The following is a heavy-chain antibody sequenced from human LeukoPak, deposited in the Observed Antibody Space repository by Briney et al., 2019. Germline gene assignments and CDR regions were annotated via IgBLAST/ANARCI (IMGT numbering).Heavy chain of an antibody. CDR1: GGTFSSYA. J-gene: IGHJ5*02. V-gene: IGHV1-69*05. D-gene: IGHD5-12*01. CDR2: IIPIFGTA. CDR3: ARGRNNYDWSWFDP. Sequence: ASVKVSCKASGGTFSSYAISWVRQAPGQGLEWMGGIIPIFGTANYAQKFQGRVTITTDESTSTAYMELSSLRSEDTAVYYCARGRNNYDWSWFDPWGQGTLVTVSS.